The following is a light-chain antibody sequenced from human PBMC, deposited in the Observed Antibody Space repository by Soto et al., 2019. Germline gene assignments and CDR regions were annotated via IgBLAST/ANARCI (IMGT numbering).Light chain of an antibody. CDR3: QQRSNWLGA. J-gene: IGKJ1*01. CDR2: DAS. Sequence: EIVLTQSPATLSLSPGERATLSCRASQSVSSYLAWYQQKPGQAPRLLIYDASNRATGIPARFSGSGSGTDFTLSISSLEPEDFAVYYFQQRSNWLGAFGQGTKVVIK. V-gene: IGKV3-11*01. CDR1: QSVSSY.